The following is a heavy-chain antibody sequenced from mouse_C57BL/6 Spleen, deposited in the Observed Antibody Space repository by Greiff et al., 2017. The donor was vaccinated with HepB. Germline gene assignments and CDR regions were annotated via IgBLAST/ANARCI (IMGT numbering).Heavy chain of an antibody. V-gene: IGHV1-55*01. CDR3: ARGYYGSIWFAY. Sequence: QVHVKQPGAELVKPGASVKMSCKASGYTFTSYWITWVKQRPGQGLEWIGDIYPGSGSTNYNEKFKSKATLTVDTSSSTAYMQLSSLTSEDSAVYYCARGYYGSIWFAYWGQGTLVTVSA. CDR2: IYPGSGST. J-gene: IGHJ3*01. CDR1: GYTFTSYW. D-gene: IGHD1-1*01.